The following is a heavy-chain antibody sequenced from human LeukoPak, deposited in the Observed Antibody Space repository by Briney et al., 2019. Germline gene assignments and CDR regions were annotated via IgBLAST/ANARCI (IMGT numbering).Heavy chain of an antibody. J-gene: IGHJ6*02. CDR2: IYHSGST. D-gene: IGHD2-8*02. V-gene: IGHV4-4*02. Sequence: KPSGTLSLTCAVSGGSISSSNWWSWVRQSPGKGLEWIGEIYHSGSTNYNPSLKSRVIISVDKSKNQFSLKLSSVTAADTAVYFCARCSGLHYYYGLDVWAKGPRSPSH. CDR1: GGSISSSNW. CDR3: ARCSGLHYYYGLDV.